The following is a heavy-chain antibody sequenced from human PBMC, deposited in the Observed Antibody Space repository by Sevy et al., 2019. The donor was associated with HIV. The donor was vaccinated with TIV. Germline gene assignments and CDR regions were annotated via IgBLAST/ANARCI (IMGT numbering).Heavy chain of an antibody. CDR3: AEVWTQLSDWYGELDY. CDR1: GFTFSNYA. CDR2: IRISGGNT. V-gene: IGHV3-23*01. D-gene: IGHD6-19*01. Sequence: GGSLRLSCAASGFTFSNYAMSWVRQAPGKGLEWVSSIRISGGNTYYADSVKVRLTIARVNSKKTSYLQMNSLRAEDTAVYYCAEVWTQLSDWYGELDYWGQGSLVTVSS. J-gene: IGHJ4*02.